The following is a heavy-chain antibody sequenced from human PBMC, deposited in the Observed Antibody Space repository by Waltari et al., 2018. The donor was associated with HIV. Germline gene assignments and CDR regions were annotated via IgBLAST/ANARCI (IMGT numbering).Heavy chain of an antibody. D-gene: IGHD2-2*02. CDR2: INHSGST. CDR1: GGSFSGYY. CDR3: ARGPYGYCSSTSCYRGVDY. Sequence: QVQLQQWGAGLLKPSETLSLTCAVYGGSFSGYYWSWIGQPPGKGLEWIGEINHSGSTNYNPSLKSRVTISVDTSKNQFSLKLSSVTAADTAVYYCARGPYGYCSSTSCYRGVDYWGQGTLVTVSS. J-gene: IGHJ4*02. V-gene: IGHV4-34*01.